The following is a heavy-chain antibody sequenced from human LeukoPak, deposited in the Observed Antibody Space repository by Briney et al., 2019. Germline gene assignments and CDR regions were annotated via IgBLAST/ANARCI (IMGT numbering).Heavy chain of an antibody. CDR2: ISSSSSYI. Sequence: AGGSLRLSCAASGFTFSTYGMSWVRQVPGKGLEWVSSISSSSSYIYYADSVKGRFTISRDNAKNSLYLQMNSLRAEDTAVYYCASSGHYYYYYMDVWGKGTTVTVSS. CDR3: ASSGHYYYYYMDV. D-gene: IGHD1-14*01. V-gene: IGHV3-21*01. J-gene: IGHJ6*03. CDR1: GFTFSTYG.